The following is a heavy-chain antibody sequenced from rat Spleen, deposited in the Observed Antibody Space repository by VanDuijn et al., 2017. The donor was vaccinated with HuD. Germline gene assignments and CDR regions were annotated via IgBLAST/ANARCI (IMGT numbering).Heavy chain of an antibody. Sequence: EVQLQESGPGLVKPSQSLSLTCSVTGSSITNNYWGWIRKFPGNQMEWMAYISYSGSTGYNPSLKSRISISRDTSKNQFFLQLNSVTTEDTAAYYCARTMYTTDYYYVPFAYWGQGTLVTVSS. CDR1: GSSITNNY. CDR2: ISYSGST. CDR3: ARTMYTTDYYYVPFAY. D-gene: IGHD1-6*01. J-gene: IGHJ3*01. V-gene: IGHV3-1*01.